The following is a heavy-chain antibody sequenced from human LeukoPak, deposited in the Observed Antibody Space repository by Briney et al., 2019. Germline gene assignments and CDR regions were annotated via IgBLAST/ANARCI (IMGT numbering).Heavy chain of an antibody. J-gene: IGHJ3*02. D-gene: IGHD4-23*01. CDR2: IYYSGST. CDR1: GGSISSFY. CDR3: ARDTPVYGGNSHALDI. V-gene: IGHV4-59*01. Sequence: SETLSLTRTVSGGSISSFYWSWIRQPPRKGLEWGGYIYYSGSTNYNPCLKSRVPISVDTSKNQFTLKLSSVPAADTAVYYCARDTPVYGGNSHALDIWGQGTMVTGSS.